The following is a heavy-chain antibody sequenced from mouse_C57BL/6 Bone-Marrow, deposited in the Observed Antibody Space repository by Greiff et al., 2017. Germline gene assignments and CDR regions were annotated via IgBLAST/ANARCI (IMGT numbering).Heavy chain of an antibody. Sequence: QVQLKESGAELVKPGASVKISCKASGYAFSSYWMNWVKQRPGKGLEWIGQIYPGDGDTNYNGKFKGKATLTADKSSSTAYMQLSSLTSEDSAVDCCARLGGWLLFAYWGQGTLVTVSA. CDR1: GYAFSSYW. J-gene: IGHJ3*01. D-gene: IGHD2-3*01. V-gene: IGHV1-80*01. CDR2: IYPGDGDT. CDR3: ARLGGWLLFAY.